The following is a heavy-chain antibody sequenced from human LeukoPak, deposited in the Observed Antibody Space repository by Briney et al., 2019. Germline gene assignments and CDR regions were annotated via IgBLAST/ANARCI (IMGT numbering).Heavy chain of an antibody. D-gene: IGHD2-2*01. CDR2: ISAYNGNT. Sequence: ASVKVSCKASGYTFTSYGISWVRQAPGQGLEWMGWISAYNGNTNYAQKLQGRVTMTTDTSTSTAYMELRGLRSDDTAVYYCARDARVYCSSTSCYAGIGYWGQGTLVTVSS. CDR1: GYTFTSYG. V-gene: IGHV1-18*01. J-gene: IGHJ4*02. CDR3: ARDARVYCSSTSCYAGIGY.